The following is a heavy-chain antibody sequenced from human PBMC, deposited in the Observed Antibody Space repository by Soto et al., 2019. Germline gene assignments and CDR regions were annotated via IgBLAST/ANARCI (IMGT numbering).Heavy chain of an antibody. V-gene: IGHV3-30-3*01. CDR3: AKVYDYVWGSYRRTVRSYYFDY. D-gene: IGHD3-16*02. J-gene: IGHJ4*02. CDR2: ISYDGSNK. Sequence: QVQLVESGGGVVQPGRSLRLSCAASGFTFSSYAMHWVLQAPGKGLEWVAVISYDGSNKYYADSVKGRFTISRDNSKNTLYLQMNSLRAEDTAVYYCAKVYDYVWGSYRRTVRSYYFDYWGQGTLVTVSS. CDR1: GFTFSSYA.